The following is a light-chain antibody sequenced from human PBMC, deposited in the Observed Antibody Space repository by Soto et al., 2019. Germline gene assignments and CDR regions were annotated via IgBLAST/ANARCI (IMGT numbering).Light chain of an antibody. Sequence: EIVMTQSPATLSVSPGERATLSCRASQSVSSNLAWYQQKPGQAPRLLIYATSTRATGIPARFSGSGSGTDFTLTITRLEPEDSAVYFCQQYTGPPTTFGQGTRLEIK. V-gene: IGKV3-15*01. CDR2: ATS. CDR1: QSVSSN. J-gene: IGKJ5*01. CDR3: QQYTGPPTT.